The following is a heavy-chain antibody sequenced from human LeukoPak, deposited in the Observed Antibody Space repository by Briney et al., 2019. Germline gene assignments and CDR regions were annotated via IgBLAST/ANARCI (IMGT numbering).Heavy chain of an antibody. J-gene: IGHJ4*02. V-gene: IGHV1-18*01. CDR3: ARATYYYDSSGPENFDY. Sequence: ASVTVSCKASGYTFTSYGIRWVRQAPGQGLAWMGWISAYNGNTNYAQKLQGRVTMTTDTSTSTAYMELRSLRSDDTAVYYCARATYYYDSSGPENFDYWGQGTLVTVSS. CDR1: GYTFTSYG. D-gene: IGHD3-22*01. CDR2: ISAYNGNT.